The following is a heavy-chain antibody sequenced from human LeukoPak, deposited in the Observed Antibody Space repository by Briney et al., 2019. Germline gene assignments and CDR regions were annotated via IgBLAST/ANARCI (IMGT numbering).Heavy chain of an antibody. D-gene: IGHD3-22*01. J-gene: IGHJ4*02. CDR2: IYHSGST. CDR1: GGSISSSNW. V-gene: IGHV4-4*02. Sequence: SETLSLTCAVSGGSISSSNWWSWVRQPPGKGLKWIGKIYHSGSTNYNPSLKSRVTISVDKSKNQFSLKLSSVTAADTAVYYCASLGVLGYYDSSGFGYWGQGTLVTVSS. CDR3: ASLGVLGYYDSSGFGY.